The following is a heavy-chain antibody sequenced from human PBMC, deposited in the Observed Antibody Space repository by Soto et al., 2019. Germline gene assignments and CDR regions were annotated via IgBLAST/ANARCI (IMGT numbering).Heavy chain of an antibody. V-gene: IGHV1-46*01. D-gene: IGHD6-6*01. CDR1: GYTFTSYY. Sequence: QVQLVQSGAEVTKPGASVKVSCKASGYTFTSYYVHWVRQAPGQGLEWMGIINPSGGSSTYAQKFQGRVTMTRDTCTSTVYMDLSSLRSEDTAVYYCARGSSIAARPIDYWGQGTLVTVSS. J-gene: IGHJ4*02. CDR3: ARGSSIAARPIDY. CDR2: INPSGGSS.